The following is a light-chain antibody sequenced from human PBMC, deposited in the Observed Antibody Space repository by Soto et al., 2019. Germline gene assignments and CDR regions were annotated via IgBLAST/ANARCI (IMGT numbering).Light chain of an antibody. CDR2: DAS. Sequence: DIQMTQSPSTLSASVGDRVTITCRASQSISSWLAWYQQKPGKAPKLLIYDASSLESGVPSRFSGSGSGTEFTLNISSLQPDDFATYYCQQHNSYSPTFGQGTKVDIK. CDR3: QQHNSYSPT. J-gene: IGKJ1*01. CDR1: QSISSW. V-gene: IGKV1-5*01.